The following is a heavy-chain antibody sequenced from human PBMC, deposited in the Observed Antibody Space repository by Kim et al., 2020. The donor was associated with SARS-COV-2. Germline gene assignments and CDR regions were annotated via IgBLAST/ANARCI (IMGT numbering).Heavy chain of an antibody. D-gene: IGHD3-10*01. CDR2: VYPGDSDT. Sequence: GESLKISCQTSGYTFASRWIVWVRQMPGKGLEWMGMVYPGDSDTTYSPSSQGQQGQITISADKSTRTAYLHWSSLKASDTAIYYCARRMVAATDYFDSWGQGTRVTVSS. J-gene: IGHJ4*02. V-gene: IGHV5-51*01. CDR3: ARRMVAATDYFDS. CDR1: GYTFASRW.